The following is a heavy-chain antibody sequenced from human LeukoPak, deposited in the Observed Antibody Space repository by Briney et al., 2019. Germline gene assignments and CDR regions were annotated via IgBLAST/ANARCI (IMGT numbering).Heavy chain of an antibody. V-gene: IGHV1-18*01. J-gene: IGHJ5*02. CDR1: GGTFSSYA. Sequence: ASVKVSCKASGGTFSSYAISWVRQAPGQGLEWMGWISTYNGNTNYAQKLQGRGTMTTDTSTSTAHMELRSLRSDDTAVYYCARGNFGVNWFDPWGQGTLVTVSS. CDR3: ARGNFGVNWFDP. D-gene: IGHD4-17*01. CDR2: ISTYNGNT.